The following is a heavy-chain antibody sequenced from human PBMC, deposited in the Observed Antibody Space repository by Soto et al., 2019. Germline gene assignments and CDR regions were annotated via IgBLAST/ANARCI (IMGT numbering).Heavy chain of an antibody. CDR1: GGSISSSSYY. CDR2: IYYSGST. J-gene: IGHJ3*02. V-gene: IGHV4-39*01. Sequence: PSETLSLTCVVSGGSISSSSYYWGWIRQPPGKGLEWIGIIYYSGSTYYNPSLKSRVTISVDTSKNQFSLKLSSVTAADTAVYYCARRGGVATNAFDIWGQGTMVTVSS. CDR3: ARRGGVATNAFDI. D-gene: IGHD5-12*01.